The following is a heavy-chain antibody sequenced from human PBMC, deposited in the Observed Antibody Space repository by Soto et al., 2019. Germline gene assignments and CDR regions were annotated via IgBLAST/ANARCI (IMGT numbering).Heavy chain of an antibody. CDR1: GGSFSTLG. CDR3: ATAHNSGWYFFDY. Sequence: SVKVSCKASGGSFSTLGINWVRQAPGQGLEWMGGIIPLFGKARYAETSQGRVTITADTSTGTAYMEASSLRSDDTAVFYCATAHNSGWYFFDYWGPGTLVNVSS. D-gene: IGHD6-19*01. J-gene: IGHJ4*02. CDR2: IIPLFGKA. V-gene: IGHV1-69*06.